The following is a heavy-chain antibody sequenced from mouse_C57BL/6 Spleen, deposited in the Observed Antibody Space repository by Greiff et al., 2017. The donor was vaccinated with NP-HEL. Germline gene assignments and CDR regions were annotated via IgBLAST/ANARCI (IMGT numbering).Heavy chain of an antibody. D-gene: IGHD2-4*01. V-gene: IGHV1-69*01. Sequence: VQLQQPGAELVMPGASVKLSCKASGYTFTSYWMHWVKQRPGQGLEWIGEIDPSDSYTNYNQKFKGKSTLTVDKSSSTAYMQLSSLTSEDSAVYYCARRGDDYDEYFDYWGQGTTLTVSS. J-gene: IGHJ2*01. CDR1: GYTFTSYW. CDR3: ARRGDDYDEYFDY. CDR2: IDPSDSYT.